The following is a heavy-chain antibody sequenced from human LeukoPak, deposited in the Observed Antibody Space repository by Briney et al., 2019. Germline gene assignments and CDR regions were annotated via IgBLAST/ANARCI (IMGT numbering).Heavy chain of an antibody. CDR2: IKQDGSEK. V-gene: IGHV3-7*01. Sequence: GGTLRLSCAASGLTFSSDCMSWGREAPGKGLEWVSNIKQDGSEKYYVDSVKGRFTISRENSKNTLSLQMNSLRAEDTALYYCARAVVLRFLEWLNPSDYWGQGTLVTVSS. J-gene: IGHJ4*02. D-gene: IGHD3-3*01. CDR3: ARAVVLRFLEWLNPSDY. CDR1: GLTFSSDC.